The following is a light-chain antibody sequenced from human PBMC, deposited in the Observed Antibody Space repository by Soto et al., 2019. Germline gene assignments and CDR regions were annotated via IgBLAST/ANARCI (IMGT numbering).Light chain of an antibody. V-gene: IGKV3-20*01. Sequence: EIVLTQSPGALVLSPGDRATLSCRASQSVSISFLAWYQHKAGQAPRLLIFGTSTRAPGTPDRFTGSGYGTDFTLTITRLEPEDFVVYYCHQYADSPQTFGQGTKIEL. J-gene: IGKJ1*01. CDR3: HQYADSPQT. CDR1: QSVSISF. CDR2: GTS.